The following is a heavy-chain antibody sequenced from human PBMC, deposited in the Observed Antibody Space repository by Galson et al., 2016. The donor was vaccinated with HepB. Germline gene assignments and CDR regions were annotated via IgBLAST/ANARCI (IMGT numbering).Heavy chain of an antibody. CDR1: GFIFSGYG. V-gene: IGHV3-33*03. CDR3: ARGGRQGAGSYSVGDS. Sequence: SLRLSCAASGFIFSGYGMNWVRQAPGKGLEWVAVIWFDGNTKNYADSVKGRFTISRDNAKNTLYLQMNSLRVEDTAMYYCARGGRQGAGSYSVGDSWGQGTPVTVSS. J-gene: IGHJ4*02. CDR2: IWFDGNTK. D-gene: IGHD3-10*01.